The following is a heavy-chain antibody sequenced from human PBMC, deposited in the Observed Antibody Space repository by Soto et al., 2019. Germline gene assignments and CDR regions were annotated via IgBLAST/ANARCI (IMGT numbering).Heavy chain of an antibody. J-gene: IGHJ5*02. V-gene: IGHV1-8*01. CDR1: GYSFNSYE. Sequence: GASVKVSCKASGYSFNSYEISWVRQATGQGLEWMAWISPNRGTTGYAQRFQDRLTMTSNASLSTVYMELTSLRSEDTAVYFCTRDSGWQKNKFDTWGQGTRVTVTS. D-gene: IGHD6-19*01. CDR2: ISPNRGTT. CDR3: TRDSGWQKNKFDT.